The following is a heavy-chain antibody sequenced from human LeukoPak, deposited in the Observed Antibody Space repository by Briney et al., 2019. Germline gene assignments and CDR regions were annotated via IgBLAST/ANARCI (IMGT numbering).Heavy chain of an antibody. Sequence: GGSLRLSCAASGFTFSNYGMNWVRQAPGKGLEWVSTISGSGDYTYYADSVKGRFTISRDNSKNTLYLQMNSLRAEDTAVYYCAKVTYGSGTYGAFDSWGQGTLVTVSS. CDR3: AKVTYGSGTYGAFDS. J-gene: IGHJ4*02. D-gene: IGHD3-10*01. CDR2: ISGSGDYT. CDR1: GFTFSNYG. V-gene: IGHV3-23*01.